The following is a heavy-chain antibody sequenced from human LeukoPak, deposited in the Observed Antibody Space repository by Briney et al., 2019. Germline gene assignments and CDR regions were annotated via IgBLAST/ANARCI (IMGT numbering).Heavy chain of an antibody. V-gene: IGHV3-30-3*01. J-gene: IGHJ4*02. CDR3: ARDRRGYYYDSSGYRPFEY. D-gene: IGHD3-22*01. CDR2: ISYDGSNK. CDR1: GFTFSSYA. Sequence: GGSLRLSCAASGFTFSSYAMHWVRQAPGKGLEWVAVISYDGSNKYYADSVKGRFTISRDNAKNSLYLQMNSLRAEDTAVYYCARDRRGYYYDSSGYRPFEYWGQGTLVTVSS.